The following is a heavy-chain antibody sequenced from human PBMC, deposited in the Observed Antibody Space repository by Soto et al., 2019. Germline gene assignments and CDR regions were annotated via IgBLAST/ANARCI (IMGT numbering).Heavy chain of an antibody. J-gene: IGHJ4*02. Sequence: EVQLVESGGGLVKPGGSLRLSCAASGFTFSSYSMNWVRQAPGKGLEWVSSISSSSSYIYYADSVKGRFTISRDNAKNSLYLQMNSLRAEDTAVYYCAREGRYFDWYYFDYWGQGTLVTVSS. CDR1: GFTFSSYS. CDR2: ISSSSSYI. CDR3: AREGRYFDWYYFDY. D-gene: IGHD3-9*01. V-gene: IGHV3-21*01.